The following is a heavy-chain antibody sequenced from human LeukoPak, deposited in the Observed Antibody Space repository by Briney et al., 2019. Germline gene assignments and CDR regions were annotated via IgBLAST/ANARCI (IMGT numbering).Heavy chain of an antibody. CDR3: ARTGAVAGIGGNFDY. V-gene: IGHV1-18*01. D-gene: IGHD6-19*01. CDR2: ISAYNGNT. Sequence: ASVNDSRKDSRYTFTRFVITWVRPAPGTGVEWMGWISAYNGNTNYAQKLQDRVTMTTDTSTSTAYMELRSLRSDDTAVYYCARTGAVAGIGGNFDYWGQGTLVTVSS. CDR1: RYTFTRFV. J-gene: IGHJ4*02.